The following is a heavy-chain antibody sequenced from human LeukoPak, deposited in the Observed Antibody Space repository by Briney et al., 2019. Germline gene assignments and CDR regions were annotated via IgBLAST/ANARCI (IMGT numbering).Heavy chain of an antibody. V-gene: IGHV5-51*01. D-gene: IGHD3-3*01. CDR2: IYPGDSDT. CDR1: GYSFTNYW. J-gene: IGHJ6*03. Sequence: GESLKISCKGSGYSFTNYWIGWVRQMPGKGLEWMGIIYPGDSDTRYNPSFQGQVTISADKSINTAYLQWSSLKASDTATYFCARHYDHSRNGYYYYMDVWGKGTTVTVSS. CDR3: ARHYDHSRNGYYYYMDV.